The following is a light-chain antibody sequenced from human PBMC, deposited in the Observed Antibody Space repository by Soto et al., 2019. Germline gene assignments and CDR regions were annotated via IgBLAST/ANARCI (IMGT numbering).Light chain of an antibody. CDR1: RDVGSD. CDR3: QQNKEWPGT. V-gene: IGKV1-17*01. CDR2: AAS. Sequence: HMTQSPSSLSASVGEKIIITCRASRDVGSDVSWYQQKPGQAPKLLIYAASNLYTGVPSRFSGSRSGTEFTLTINSLQSEDFGVYYCQQNKEWPGTFGQGTKVDIK. J-gene: IGKJ1*01.